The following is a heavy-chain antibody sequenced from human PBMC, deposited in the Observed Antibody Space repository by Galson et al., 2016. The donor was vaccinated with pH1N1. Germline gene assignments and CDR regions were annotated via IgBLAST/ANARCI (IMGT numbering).Heavy chain of an antibody. J-gene: IGHJ5*01. D-gene: IGHD3-3*01. CDR1: GFSLATSGVG. CDR3: EHRRSPYVDFCGGPNWFDS. V-gene: IGHV2-5*01. Sequence: PALVKPTQTLTLTCTVSGFSLATSGVGVGWIRQPPGKALEWLGDICWNDEKRYSPSLRNSLTITKDASKNQVVLTMTNVDPVDTATYFCEHRRSPYVDFCGGPNWFDSWGQGTLVIVSS. CDR2: ICWNDEK.